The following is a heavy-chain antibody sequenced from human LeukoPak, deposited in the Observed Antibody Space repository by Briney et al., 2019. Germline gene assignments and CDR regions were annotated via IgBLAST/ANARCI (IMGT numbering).Heavy chain of an antibody. CDR1: GGTFSSYA. CDR2: LVPIFGTA. Sequence: SVKVSCKASGGTFSSYAISWVRQAPGQGLEWMGGLVPIFGTANYAQKFQGRVTITADESTSTAYMELSSLRSEDTAVYYCASAVDTAHSRTKYYVDYWGQGTLVTVSS. J-gene: IGHJ4*02. V-gene: IGHV1-69*01. CDR3: ASAVDTAHSRTKYYVDY. D-gene: IGHD5-18*01.